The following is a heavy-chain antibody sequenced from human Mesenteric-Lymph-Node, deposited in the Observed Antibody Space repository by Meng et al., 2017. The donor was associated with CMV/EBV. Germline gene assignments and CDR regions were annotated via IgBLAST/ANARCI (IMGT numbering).Heavy chain of an antibody. Sequence: GESLKISCAGSGFTFSSYWMSWVRQAPGKGLEWVSSFSSSSRSSNYIYYADSVKGRFTISRDNAKNSVYLQMNSLRAEDTAVYYCARESGPVTRIAFDYWGQGTLVTVSS. CDR1: GFTFSSYW. CDR2: FSSSSRSSNYI. D-gene: IGHD3-22*01. J-gene: IGHJ4*02. CDR3: ARESGPVTRIAFDY. V-gene: IGHV3-21*01.